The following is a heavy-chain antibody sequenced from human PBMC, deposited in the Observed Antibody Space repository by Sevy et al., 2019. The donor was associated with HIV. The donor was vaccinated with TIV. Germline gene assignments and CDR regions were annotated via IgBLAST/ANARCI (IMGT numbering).Heavy chain of an antibody. CDR1: RFTFSNYA. CDR2: IMGSGGSGDKT. V-gene: IGHV3-23*01. D-gene: IGHD3-22*01. Sequence: GGSLRLSCAASRFTFSNYAMNWVRQAPGKGLEWVSGIMGSGGSGDKTNYADSVKGRFTISRDDSKNSLYLQLNSLRAEDTAIYYCARKYDSSGYFDYWGHGTLVTVSS. CDR3: ARKYDSSGYFDY. J-gene: IGHJ5*01.